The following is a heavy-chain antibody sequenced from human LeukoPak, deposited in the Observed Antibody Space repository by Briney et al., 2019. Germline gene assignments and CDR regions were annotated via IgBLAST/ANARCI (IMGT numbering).Heavy chain of an antibody. D-gene: IGHD1-20*01. V-gene: IGHV3-23*01. CDR1: GFTFSSYA. Sequence: PGGSLRLSCAASGFTFSSYAMSWVRQAPGKGLEWVSAISGSGGSAYYADSVKGRSTISRDNSKNTLYLQMNSLRAEDTAVYYCAKGRITGTRNFDYWGQGTLVTVSS. CDR2: ISGSGGSA. CDR3: AKGRITGTRNFDY. J-gene: IGHJ4*02.